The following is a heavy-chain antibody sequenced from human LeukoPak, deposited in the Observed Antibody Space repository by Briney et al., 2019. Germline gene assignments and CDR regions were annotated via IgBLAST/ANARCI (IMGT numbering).Heavy chain of an antibody. CDR2: IYYNGRT. CDR1: GGSISISSYY. D-gene: IGHD5-12*01. Sequence: SETLSLTCTVSGGSISISSYYWGWIRQPPGKGLEWIGSIYYNGRTYYNPSLKSRVTISVDTSKNQVSLKLSSVTAADTAVYYCARRSPNSGWPDWGQGTLVTVSS. J-gene: IGHJ4*02. V-gene: IGHV4-39*01. CDR3: ARRSPNSGWPD.